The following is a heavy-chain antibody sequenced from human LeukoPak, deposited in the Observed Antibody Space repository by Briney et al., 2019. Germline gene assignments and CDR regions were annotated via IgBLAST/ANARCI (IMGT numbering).Heavy chain of an antibody. CDR1: GFTFSSYS. CDR3: ARGSRSGYDYYYYFDY. CDR2: ISSSSSYI. Sequence: PGGSLRLSCAASGFTFSSYSMNWVRQAPGKGLEWVSSISSSSSYIYYADSVKGRFTISRDNAKNSLYLQMNSLRAEDTAVYYCARGSRSGYDYYYYFDYWGQGTLVTVSS. J-gene: IGHJ4*02. D-gene: IGHD5-12*01. V-gene: IGHV3-21*01.